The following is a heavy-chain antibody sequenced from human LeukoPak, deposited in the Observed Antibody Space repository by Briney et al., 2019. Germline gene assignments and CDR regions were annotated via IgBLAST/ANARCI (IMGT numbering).Heavy chain of an antibody. Sequence: SVKVSCKASGGTFSSYAISWVRQAPGQGLEWMGRIITILGIANYAQKFQGRVTITADKSTSTAYMELSSLRSEDTAVYYCARDRGTGDSPAYWGRGTLVTVSS. J-gene: IGHJ4*02. CDR1: GGTFSSYA. CDR3: ARDRGTGDSPAY. D-gene: IGHD7-27*01. CDR2: IITILGIA. V-gene: IGHV1-69*04.